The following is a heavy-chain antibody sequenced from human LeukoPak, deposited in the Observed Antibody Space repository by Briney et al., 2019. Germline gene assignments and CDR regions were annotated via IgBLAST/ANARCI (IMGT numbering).Heavy chain of an antibody. CDR3: ARSHLARYYYYMDV. J-gene: IGHJ6*03. Sequence: PSETLSLTCTVSGGSISSYYWSWIRQPAGKGLEWIGRIYTSGSTNYNPSLKSRVTMSVDTSKNQFSLKLSSVTAADTAVYYCARSHLARYYYYMDVWGKGTTVTVSS. CDR2: IYTSGST. CDR1: GGSISSYY. V-gene: IGHV4-4*07. D-gene: IGHD6-6*01.